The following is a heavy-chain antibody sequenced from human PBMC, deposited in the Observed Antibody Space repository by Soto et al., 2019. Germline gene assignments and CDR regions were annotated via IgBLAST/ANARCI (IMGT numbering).Heavy chain of an antibody. J-gene: IGHJ4*02. D-gene: IGHD3-10*01. V-gene: IGHV3-23*01. Sequence: PVGSLRLSCAASGFTFSSFAVSWVRQAPGKGLEWVSSISGSGESTYYADSVKGRLTISRDNSKNTLYLQMNSLRAEDTAVYYCAKRREGGYYIFDYWGQGTPVTDS. CDR1: GFTFSSFA. CDR2: ISGSGEST. CDR3: AKRREGGYYIFDY.